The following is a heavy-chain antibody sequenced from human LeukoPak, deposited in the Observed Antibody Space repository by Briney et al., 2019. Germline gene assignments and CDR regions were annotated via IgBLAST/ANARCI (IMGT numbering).Heavy chain of an antibody. CDR1: GFTFSSYA. D-gene: IGHD6-19*01. V-gene: IGHV3-23*01. CDR3: AKRLKQWLVRGDAFDI. CDR2: ISGSGGST. Sequence: GGSLRLSCAASGFTFSSYAMSWVRQAPGKGLEWVSAISGSGGSTYYADSVKGRFTISRDNSKNTLYLQMNSLRAEDTAVYYCAKRLKQWLVRGDAFDIWGQGTMVTVSS. J-gene: IGHJ3*02.